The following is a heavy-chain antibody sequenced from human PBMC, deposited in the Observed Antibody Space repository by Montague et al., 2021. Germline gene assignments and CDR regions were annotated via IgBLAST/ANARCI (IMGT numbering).Heavy chain of an antibody. CDR1: GGSISEFY. CDR2: IYDSGTT. Sequence: SETLSLTCTVTGGSISEFYWSWIRQSPAKGLEWIGYIYDSGTTNYNPSLKSRVTISADTSMNQFSLNLRSVTAADTAVYFCARRLGLRGPFDYWGQGTLVAVSS. CDR3: ARRLGLRGPFDY. J-gene: IGHJ4*02. V-gene: IGHV4-59*12. D-gene: IGHD3-16*01.